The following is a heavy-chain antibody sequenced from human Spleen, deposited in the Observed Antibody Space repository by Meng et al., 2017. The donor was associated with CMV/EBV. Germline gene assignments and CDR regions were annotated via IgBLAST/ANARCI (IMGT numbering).Heavy chain of an antibody. D-gene: IGHD2-2*01. CDR2: ISGSGGST. CDR1: GFTFSSYA. V-gene: IGHV3-23*01. CDR3: ANGYCSSTSCYWFDP. J-gene: IGHJ5*02. Sequence: GESLKISCAASGFTFSSYAMSWVRQAPGKGLEWVSAISGSGGSTYYADSVKGRFTISRDNAKNSLYLQMNSLRSDDTAVYYCANGYCSSTSCYWFDPWGQGTLVTVSS.